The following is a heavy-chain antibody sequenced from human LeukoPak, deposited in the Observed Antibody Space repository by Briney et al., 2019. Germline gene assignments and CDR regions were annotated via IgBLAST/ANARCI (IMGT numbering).Heavy chain of an antibody. CDR2: INPNSGGT. Sequence: ASVKVSCKASGYTFTGHYMHWVRQAPGQGLEWMGWINPNSGGTNYAQKFQGRVTMTRDTSISTAYMELSRLRSDDTAVYYCARARRNKARETNNLFDPWGQGTLVTVSS. CDR3: ARARRNKARETNNLFDP. V-gene: IGHV1-2*02. D-gene: IGHD5-18*01. J-gene: IGHJ5*02. CDR1: GYTFTGHY.